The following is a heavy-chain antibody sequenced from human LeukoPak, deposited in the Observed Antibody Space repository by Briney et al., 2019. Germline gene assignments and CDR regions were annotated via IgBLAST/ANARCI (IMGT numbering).Heavy chain of an antibody. V-gene: IGHV1-2*04. CDR2: INPHSGDT. CDR3: ARFDSYSPDAFDI. D-gene: IGHD3-10*01. CDR1: GYTFTNYY. J-gene: IGHJ3*02. Sequence: ASVKLSCKASGYTFTNYYMHWVRQAPGQGLEWMGWINPHSGDTNYAQTFQGWVTMTRDPSTSTAYMEVRRPTSGDTALYFCARFDSYSPDAFDIWGQGTMVTVPS.